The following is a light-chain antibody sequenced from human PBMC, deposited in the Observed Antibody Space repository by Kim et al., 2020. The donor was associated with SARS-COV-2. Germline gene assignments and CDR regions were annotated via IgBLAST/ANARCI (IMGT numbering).Light chain of an antibody. J-gene: IGLJ1*01. Sequence: GQSVPISCTGTSSDGGAYKYVSWYQQHPGKAPEPMIFDFSERPSGISNRFSGSKSGNTASLTISGLQAEDKADYYCSSYARSSSYVFGTGTKVTVL. CDR3: SSYARSSSYV. CDR2: DFS. V-gene: IGLV2-14*04. CDR1: SSDGGAYKY.